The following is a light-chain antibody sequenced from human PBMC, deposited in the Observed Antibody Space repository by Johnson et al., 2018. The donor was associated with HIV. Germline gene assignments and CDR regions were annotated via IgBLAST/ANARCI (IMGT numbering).Light chain of an antibody. CDR1: SSNIGNNY. CDR2: DNN. V-gene: IGLV1-51*01. Sequence: QSVLTQSPSVSAAPGQKVTISCSGSSSNIGNNYVSWYQQLPGTAPKLLIYDNNKRPSGIPDRFSGSKSGPSATLAITGLQTGDEADYYCGTWDSSLIIFVFGTGTKVTVL. J-gene: IGLJ1*01. CDR3: GTWDSSLIIFV.